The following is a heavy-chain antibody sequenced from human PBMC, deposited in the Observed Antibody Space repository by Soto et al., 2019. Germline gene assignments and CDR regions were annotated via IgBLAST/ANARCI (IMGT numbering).Heavy chain of an antibody. CDR1: GFTFSSYA. CDR2: ISYDGSNK. J-gene: IGHJ4*02. V-gene: IGHV3-30-3*01. D-gene: IGHD3-22*01. Sequence: GGSLRLSCAASGFTFSSYAMHWVRQAPGKGLEWVAVISYDGSNKYYADSVKGRFTISRDNSKNTLYLQMNSLRAEDTAVYYCARDLGNDYYDSSVYYWGQGTLVTVSS. CDR3: ARDLGNDYYDSSVYY.